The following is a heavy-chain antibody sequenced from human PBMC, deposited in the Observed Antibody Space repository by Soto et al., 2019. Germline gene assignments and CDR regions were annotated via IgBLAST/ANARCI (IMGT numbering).Heavy chain of an antibody. J-gene: IGHJ6*03. Sequence: ASVKVSCKASGYTFTSYAMHWVRQAPGQRLEWMGWVNAGNGNTKYSQKFQGRATITRDTSASTAYMELSSLRSEDTAVYYCARGCSYCSSTSCYDYYYYYYMDVWGKGTTVTVSS. CDR3: ARGCSYCSSTSCYDYYYYYYMDV. CDR2: VNAGNGNT. V-gene: IGHV1-3*01. D-gene: IGHD2-2*01. CDR1: GYTFTSYA.